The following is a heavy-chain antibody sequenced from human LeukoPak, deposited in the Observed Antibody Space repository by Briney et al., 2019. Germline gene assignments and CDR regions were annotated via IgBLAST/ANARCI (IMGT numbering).Heavy chain of an antibody. CDR2: LYTGGET. Sequence: GGSLRLSCAASGFGVSNNYMISVRDAPGKGLEWGSLLYTGGETNYADSVKGRFTISTDNTKNTVSLQMNSPRAEHTAVYYCARGFAPAYNFGVFDAWGQGTLVTVSS. CDR1: GFGVSNNY. J-gene: IGHJ4*02. V-gene: IGHV3-53*01. CDR3: ARGFAPAYNFGVFDA. D-gene: IGHD5-18*01.